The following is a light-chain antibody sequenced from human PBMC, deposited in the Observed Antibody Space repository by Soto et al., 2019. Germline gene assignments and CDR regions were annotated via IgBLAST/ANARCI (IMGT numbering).Light chain of an antibody. J-gene: IGKJ1*01. CDR3: LQYTEWPRA. Sequence: EIVMTQSPATLSVSPGERATLSCRASQSVSSNLAWYQQKPGQAPRLLIYGASTRATGIPARFSGSGSGTEFTLTISSLQSEDSAVYYXLQYTEWPRAFGQGTKVEIK. V-gene: IGKV3-15*01. CDR2: GAS. CDR1: QSVSSN.